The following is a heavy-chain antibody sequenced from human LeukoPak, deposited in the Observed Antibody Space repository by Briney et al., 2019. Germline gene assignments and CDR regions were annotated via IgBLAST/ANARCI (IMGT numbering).Heavy chain of an antibody. CDR1: GGSISSGNYY. J-gene: IGHJ4*02. Sequence: SQTLSLTCTVSGGSISSGNYYWSWIRQPPGKGLEWIGYIYYSGGTYYNPSLKSRVTISVDTSKNQFSLKLTSATAADTAVYYCARKEWVPYYFDSWGQGTLVTVSS. D-gene: IGHD3-3*01. CDR2: IYYSGGT. CDR3: ARKEWVPYYFDS. V-gene: IGHV4-30-4*01.